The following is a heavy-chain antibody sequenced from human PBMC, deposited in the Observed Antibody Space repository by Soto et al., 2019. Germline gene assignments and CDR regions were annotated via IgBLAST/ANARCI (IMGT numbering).Heavy chain of an antibody. CDR2: IIPIFGTA. Sequence: SVKVSCKASGGTFSCYAISWVRQAPGQGLEWMGGIIPIFGTASYAQNFQGRVTITADESTSTAYMELSSLRSEDTAVYYCARGRSHYYDSSGYDFWGQGTLVTVSS. J-gene: IGHJ4*02. D-gene: IGHD3-22*01. V-gene: IGHV1-69*13. CDR1: GGTFSCYA. CDR3: ARGRSHYYDSSGYDF.